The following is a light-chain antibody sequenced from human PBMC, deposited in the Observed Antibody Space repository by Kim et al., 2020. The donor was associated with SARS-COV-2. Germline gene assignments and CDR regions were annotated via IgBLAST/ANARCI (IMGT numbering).Light chain of an antibody. V-gene: IGLV2-8*01. J-gene: IGLJ1*01. CDR1: SSDVGGYDY. Sequence: QSALTQPPSASGSPGQSVTISCTGTSSDVGGYDYVSWYQQHPGKVPKLMIYEVSERPSGVPDRFSGSKSGNTASLTVSGLQAEDEANYYCSSYAGSKIYVFGSGTKVTVL. CDR3: SSYAGSKIYV. CDR2: EVS.